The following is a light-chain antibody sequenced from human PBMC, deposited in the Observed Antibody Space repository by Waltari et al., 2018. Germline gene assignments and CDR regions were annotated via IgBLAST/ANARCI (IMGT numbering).Light chain of an antibody. CDR1: ALPKQY. CDR2: KDR. Sequence: SYELTQPPSVSVSPGQTARITCSGDALPKQYVYWYQQNSCPAPILVMYKDRERPSGIPERFSGSSSGTTVTLTISGVQAEDEADYYCQSGDNSGTNRVLFGGGTKLTVL. CDR3: QSGDNSGTNRVL. V-gene: IGLV3-25*03. J-gene: IGLJ2*01.